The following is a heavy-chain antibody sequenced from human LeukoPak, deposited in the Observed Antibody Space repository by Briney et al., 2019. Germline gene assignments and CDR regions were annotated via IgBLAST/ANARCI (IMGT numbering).Heavy chain of an antibody. CDR3: ARENYCSGGSCYQY. J-gene: IGHJ4*02. V-gene: IGHV3-30*02. D-gene: IGHD2-15*01. Sequence: GGSLRLSCAASGFTFSSYGMHWVRRAPGKGLEWVAFIRYDGSNKYYADSVKGRFTISRDNSKNTLYLQMNSLRAEDTAVYYCARENYCSGGSCYQYWGQGTLVTVSS. CDR2: IRYDGSNK. CDR1: GFTFSSYG.